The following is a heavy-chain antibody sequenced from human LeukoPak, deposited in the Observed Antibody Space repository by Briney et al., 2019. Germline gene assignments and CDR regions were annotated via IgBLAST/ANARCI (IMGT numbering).Heavy chain of an antibody. V-gene: IGHV3-43*02. CDR1: GFTFDDYA. Sequence: GGSLRLSCAASGFTFDDYAMHWVRQAPGKGLEWVSLISADGTINYADSVRGRFTISRDNNKNSLYLQMNSPRTEDTALYYCAKDLGYSSSPDFWGQGTLVTVSS. CDR3: AKDLGYSSSPDF. CDR2: ISADGTI. J-gene: IGHJ4*02. D-gene: IGHD6-13*01.